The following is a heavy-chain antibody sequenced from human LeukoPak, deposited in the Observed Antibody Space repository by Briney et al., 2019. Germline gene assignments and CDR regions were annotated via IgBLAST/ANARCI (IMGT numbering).Heavy chain of an antibody. D-gene: IGHD6-6*01. CDR1: GGSISSGSYY. J-gene: IGHJ4*02. CDR3: ASSIAAFFDY. CDR2: IYTSGST. Sequence: PSETLSLTCTVSGGSISSGSYYWSWIRQPAGKGLEWIGRIYTSGSTNYNPSLKSRVNISVDTSKNQFSLKLSSVTAADTAVYYCASSIAAFFDYWGQGTLVTVSS. V-gene: IGHV4-61*02.